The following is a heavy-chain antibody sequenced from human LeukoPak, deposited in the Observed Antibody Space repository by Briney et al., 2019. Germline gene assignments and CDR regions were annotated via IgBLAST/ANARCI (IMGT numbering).Heavy chain of an antibody. Sequence: SSVKVSCKASGGTFSSYAISWVRQAPGQGLEWMGGIIPIFGTANYEQKFQGRVTITADESTSTAYMELSSLRSEDTAVYYCARGTMIVAGPYYYYGMDVWGQGTTVTVSS. CDR3: ARGTMIVAGPYYYYGMDV. D-gene: IGHD3-22*01. CDR1: GGTFSSYA. J-gene: IGHJ6*02. V-gene: IGHV1-69*01. CDR2: IIPIFGTA.